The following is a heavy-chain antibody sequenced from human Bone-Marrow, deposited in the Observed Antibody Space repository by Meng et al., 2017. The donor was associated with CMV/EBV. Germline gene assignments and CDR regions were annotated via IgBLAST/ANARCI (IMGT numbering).Heavy chain of an antibody. J-gene: IGHJ6*02. CDR3: AREVAYYDILTGYYTGYYYGMDV. Sequence: GSLRLSCTVSGGSISSSSYYWGWIRQPPGKGLEWIGSIYYSGSTYYNPSLKSRVTISVDTSKNQFSLKLSSVTAADTAVYYCAREVAYYDILTGYYTGYYYGMDVWGQGTTVTVSS. CDR2: IYYSGST. D-gene: IGHD3-9*01. CDR1: GGSISSSSYY. V-gene: IGHV4-39*07.